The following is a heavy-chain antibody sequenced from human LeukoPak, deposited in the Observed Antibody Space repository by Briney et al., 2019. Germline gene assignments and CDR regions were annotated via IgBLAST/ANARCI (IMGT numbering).Heavy chain of an antibody. J-gene: IGHJ4*02. D-gene: IGHD7-27*01. Sequence: GGSLRLSCEASGFTFSSYEMNWVRQAPGKGLEWVSYISSGGSTIYYADSLKGRSTISRDNAKNSLYLQINGLRAEDTAVYYCAWGRSKRIDYWGQGTLVTVSS. CDR2: ISSGGSTI. CDR1: GFTFSSYE. V-gene: IGHV3-48*03. CDR3: AWGRSKRIDY.